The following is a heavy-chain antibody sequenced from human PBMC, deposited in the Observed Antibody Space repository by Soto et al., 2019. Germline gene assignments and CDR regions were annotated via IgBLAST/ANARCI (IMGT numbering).Heavy chain of an antibody. CDR2: INHSGST. CDR1: GGSFSGYY. CDR3: ARGGMTTVTLVRPRSMDV. J-gene: IGHJ6*03. V-gene: IGHV4-34*01. Sequence: PSETLSLTCAVYGGSFSGYYWSWIRQPPGKGLERIGEINHSGSTNYNPSLKSRVTISVDTSKNQFSLKLSSVTAADTAVYYCARGGMTTVTLVRPRSMDVWGKGTTVS. D-gene: IGHD4-4*01.